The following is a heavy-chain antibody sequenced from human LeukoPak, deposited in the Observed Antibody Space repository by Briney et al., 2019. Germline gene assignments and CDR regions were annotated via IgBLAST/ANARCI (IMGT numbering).Heavy chain of an antibody. V-gene: IGHV3-23*01. Sequence: GGSLRLSCAASGFTFRGFSMNWVRQAPGKGLEWVSAIGTGDNAYYADSVKGRFTISRDRSKSMLYLQMSSLRAEDTAVYYCARDRVKYSSGWTRAFDIWGQGTMVTVSS. D-gene: IGHD6-19*01. J-gene: IGHJ3*02. CDR1: GFTFRGFS. CDR2: IGTGDNA. CDR3: ARDRVKYSSGWTRAFDI.